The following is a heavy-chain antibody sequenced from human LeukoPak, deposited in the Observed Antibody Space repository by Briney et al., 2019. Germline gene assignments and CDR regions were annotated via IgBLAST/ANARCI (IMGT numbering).Heavy chain of an antibody. CDR1: GGSISGYY. D-gene: IGHD6-25*01. V-gene: IGHV4-59*08. Sequence: SETLSLTCTVPGGSISGYYWSSIRQPLGKGLEWIGYIYYTGSTNYNPSLKSRVTISVDTSKNQFSLKLSSVTAADTAVYYCARYLAAGYFDLWGRGTLVTVSS. CDR3: ARYLAAGYFDL. CDR2: IYYTGST. J-gene: IGHJ2*01.